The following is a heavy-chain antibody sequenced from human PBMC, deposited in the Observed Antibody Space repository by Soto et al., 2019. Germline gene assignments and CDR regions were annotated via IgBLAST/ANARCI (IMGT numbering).Heavy chain of an antibody. CDR1: GGSFSGYY. Sequence: SSETLSLTCAVYGGSFSGYYWSWIRQPPGKGLEWIGEINHSGSTNYNPSLKSRVTISVDTSKNQFSLKLSSVTAAVTAVYYCARGFGSGYYYGDFDYWGQGTLVTVSS. CDR2: INHSGST. V-gene: IGHV4-34*01. J-gene: IGHJ4*02. D-gene: IGHD3-22*01. CDR3: ARGFGSGYYYGDFDY.